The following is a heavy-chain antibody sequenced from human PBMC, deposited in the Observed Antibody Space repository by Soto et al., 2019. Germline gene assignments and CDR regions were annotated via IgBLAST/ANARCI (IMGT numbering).Heavy chain of an antibody. V-gene: IGHV3-48*03. CDR2: VSASGGTI. J-gene: IGHJ3*01. CDR1: GFTFSAYE. Sequence: EAQLVESGGGLVQPGGSLRLSCAASGFTFSAYEMDWVRQAPGKGLEWVAYVSASGGTIFYADSVKGRFIISRDNAESSLSLQMNSLRADDTAVYYCTKEKSVVDSGYDAFDVWGQGTMVTVS. CDR3: TKEKSVVDSGYDAFDV. D-gene: IGHD5-12*01.